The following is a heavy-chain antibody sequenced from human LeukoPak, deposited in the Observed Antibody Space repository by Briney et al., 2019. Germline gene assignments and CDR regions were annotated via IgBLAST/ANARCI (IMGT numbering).Heavy chain of an antibody. CDR1: GFTFSSYG. D-gene: IGHD6-13*01. CDR3: AKDIGASSWPFFDH. Sequence: PGGSLRLSCAASGFTFSSYGMHWVRQAPGKGLEWVAFIRYDGSNKYYADSVKGRFTISRDNAKNSLYLQMNSLRTDDTALYYCAKDIGASSWPFFDHWGQGTLVTVSS. V-gene: IGHV3-30*02. J-gene: IGHJ4*02. CDR2: IRYDGSNK.